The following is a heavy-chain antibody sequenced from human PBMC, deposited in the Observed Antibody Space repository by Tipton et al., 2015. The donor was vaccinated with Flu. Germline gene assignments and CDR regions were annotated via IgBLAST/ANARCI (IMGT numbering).Heavy chain of an antibody. CDR3: ARVRSGSYYYDSSGKIFDY. Sequence: TLSLTCTVSGGSISSYYWSWIRQPPGKGLEWIGYIYYSGSTNYNPSLKSRVTISVDTSKNQFSLKLSSVTAADTAVYYCARVRSGSYYYDSSGKIFDYWGQGTLVTVSS. D-gene: IGHD3-22*01. CDR2: IYYSGST. CDR1: GGSISSYY. J-gene: IGHJ4*02. V-gene: IGHV4-59*01.